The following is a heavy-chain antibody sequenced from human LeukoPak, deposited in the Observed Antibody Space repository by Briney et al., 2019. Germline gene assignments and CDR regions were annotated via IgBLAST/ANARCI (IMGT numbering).Heavy chain of an antibody. V-gene: IGHV3-23*01. CDR3: ASPLAYYYDSSGYSPFDY. J-gene: IGHJ4*02. CDR2: ISGSGGST. CDR1: GFTFSSYA. Sequence: GGSLRLSCAASGFTFSSYAMSWVRQAPGKGLEWVSTISGSGGSTYYADSVKGRFTISRDNSKNTLYLQMNSLRAEDTAVYYCASPLAYYYDSSGYSPFDYWGQGTLVTVSS. D-gene: IGHD3-22*01.